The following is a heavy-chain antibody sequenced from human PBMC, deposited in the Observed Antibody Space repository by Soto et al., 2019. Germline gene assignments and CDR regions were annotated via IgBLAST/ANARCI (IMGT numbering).Heavy chain of an antibody. D-gene: IGHD6-13*01. V-gene: IGHV6-1*01. CDR3: AREIAAAGRNYYYYGMDV. Sequence: SETLSLTCAISGDSVSSNSAAWNWIRQSPSRGLEWLGRTYYRSKWYNDYAVSVKSRITINPDTSKNQFSLQLNSVTPEDTAVYYCAREIAAAGRNYYYYGMDVWGQGTTVTV. J-gene: IGHJ6*02. CDR1: GDSVSSNSAA. CDR2: TYYRSKWYN.